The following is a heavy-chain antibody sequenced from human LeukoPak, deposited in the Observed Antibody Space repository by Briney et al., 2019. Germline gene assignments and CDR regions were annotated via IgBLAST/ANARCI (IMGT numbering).Heavy chain of an antibody. CDR3: ARDHHSSGWYPFDY. V-gene: IGHV3-21*01. CDR2: IISSSSYI. D-gene: IGHD6-19*01. J-gene: IGHJ4*02. Sequence: GGSLRLSCAASGFTFSSYSMNWVRQAPGKGLEWVSSIISSSSYIYYADSVKGRFTISRDNAKNSLYLQMNSLRAEDTAVYYCARDHHSSGWYPFDYWGQGTLVTVSS. CDR1: GFTFSSYS.